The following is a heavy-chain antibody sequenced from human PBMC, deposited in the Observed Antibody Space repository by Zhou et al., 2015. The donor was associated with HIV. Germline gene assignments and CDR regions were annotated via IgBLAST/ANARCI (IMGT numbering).Heavy chain of an antibody. CDR1: GFSFGDYA. Sequence: EVQLVESGGGLVQPGRSLRLSCTASGFSFGDYAMSWFRQAPGKGLEWVGFIRSKAYGGTIEYAASVKGRFTISRDESKRIAYLQMNSLKPEDTAAYYCARDYRGATLYYYYYMDVWGKGTTVTVSS. V-gene: IGHV3-49*03. CDR3: ARDYRGATLYYYYYMDV. CDR2: IRSKAYGGTI. D-gene: IGHD1-26*01. J-gene: IGHJ6*03.